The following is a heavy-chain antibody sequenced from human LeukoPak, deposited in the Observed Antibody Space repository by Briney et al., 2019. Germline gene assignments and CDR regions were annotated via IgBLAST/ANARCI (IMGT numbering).Heavy chain of an antibody. CDR3: ARDSYSKNDY. J-gene: IGHJ4*02. V-gene: IGHV3-30*03. CDR1: GFTFSSYG. CDR2: ISYDGSNK. D-gene: IGHD4-11*01. Sequence: YPGGSTRLCCAASGFTFSSYGMHWVRQAPGKGLEWVAVISYDGSNKYYADSVKGRFTISRDNAKNSLYLQMNSLRAEDTAVYFCARDSYSKNDYWGQGTLVTVSS.